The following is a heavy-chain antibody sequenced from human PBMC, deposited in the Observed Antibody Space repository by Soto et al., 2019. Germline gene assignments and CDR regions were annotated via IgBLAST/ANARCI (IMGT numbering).Heavy chain of an antibody. CDR2: IYPGDSDT. V-gene: IGHV5-51*01. J-gene: IGHJ6*02. CDR1: GYRLSNYW. CDR3: ARPMGGYYYGMDV. D-gene: IGHD2-15*01. Sequence: PXESLKISCKGSGYRLSNYWIGWVRQMPGKGLEWMGIIYPGDSDTRYSPSFQGQVTISADKSINTAHLQWSSLKPSDTAIYYCARPMGGYYYGMDVWGQGTTVTGSS.